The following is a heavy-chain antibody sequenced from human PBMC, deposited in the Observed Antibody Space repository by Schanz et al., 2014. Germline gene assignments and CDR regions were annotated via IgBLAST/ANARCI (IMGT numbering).Heavy chain of an antibody. J-gene: IGHJ4*02. CDR3: ARQAGATIPYFDY. CDR1: GGSISSGGYY. D-gene: IGHD1-26*01. CDR2: INYSGST. Sequence: QVQLQESGPGLVKPSQTLSLTCTVSGGSISSGGYYWSWIRQHPGKGLEFVGSINYSGSTYYNPSLKSRVTVPVDMSKTHFSLNLSPMTAADTAVYYCARQAGATIPYFDYWGQGTLVAVSS. V-gene: IGHV4-39*01.